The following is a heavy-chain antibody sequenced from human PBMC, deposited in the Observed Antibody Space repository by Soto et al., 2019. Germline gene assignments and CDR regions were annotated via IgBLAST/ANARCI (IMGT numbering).Heavy chain of an antibody. CDR1: VASISGFY. CDR2: IYATGTT. Sequence: SETLSLTCTVSVASISGFYWSWIRKSAGKGLEWIGRIYATGTTDYNPSLKSRVMMSVDTSKKQFSLKLRSVTAADTAVYYCVRDGTKTLRDWFDPWGQGISVTVSS. D-gene: IGHD1-1*01. CDR3: VRDGTKTLRDWFDP. J-gene: IGHJ5*02. V-gene: IGHV4-4*07.